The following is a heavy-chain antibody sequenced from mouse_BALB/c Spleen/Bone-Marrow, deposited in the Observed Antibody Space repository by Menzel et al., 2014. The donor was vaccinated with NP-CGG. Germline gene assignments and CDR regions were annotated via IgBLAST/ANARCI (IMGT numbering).Heavy chain of an antibody. CDR2: IYPGSGST. J-gene: IGHJ3*01. V-gene: IGHV1-55*01. CDR1: GYNFTSYW. Sequence: QVQLQQSGAELVKPGTSVKLSCKASGYNFTSYWINWVKLRPGQGLEWIGDIYPGSGSTNYNEKFKSKATLTVDTSSSXAYMQLSSLASEDSALYYCARFSQLGLLAYWGQGTLVTVSA. CDR3: ARFSQLGLLAY. D-gene: IGHD3-1*01.